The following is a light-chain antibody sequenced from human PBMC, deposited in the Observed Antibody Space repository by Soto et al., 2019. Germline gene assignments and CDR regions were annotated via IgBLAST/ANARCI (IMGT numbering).Light chain of an antibody. V-gene: IGKV1-39*01. CDR1: QSISSY. CDR3: QQSYSTLLT. CDR2: AAS. J-gene: IGKJ3*01. Sequence: DIQMTQSPSSLSASVGDRVTITCRASQSISSYLNWYQQKPGKAPKLLIYAASSLQSGVPSRFSGSGSGTDFTLTISSLQPEDFVTYYCQQSYSTLLTFGPGTKVDIK.